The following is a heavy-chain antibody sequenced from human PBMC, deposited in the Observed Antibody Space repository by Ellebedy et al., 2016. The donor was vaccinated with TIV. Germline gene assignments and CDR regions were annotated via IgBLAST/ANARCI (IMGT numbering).Heavy chain of an antibody. CDR2: IWSDGSLK. J-gene: IGHJ6*02. V-gene: IGHV3-33*06. CDR1: GFTFTNYH. D-gene: IGHD1-26*01. CDR3: AKEVGGGQGDMDV. Sequence: PGGSLRLSCAASGFTFTNYHMHWVRQAPGKGLEWVALIWSDGSLKYSADSVKGRFTLSRDSSKNTLYLQMNSLRADDTAVYYCAKEVGGGQGDMDVWGHGTAVTVSS.